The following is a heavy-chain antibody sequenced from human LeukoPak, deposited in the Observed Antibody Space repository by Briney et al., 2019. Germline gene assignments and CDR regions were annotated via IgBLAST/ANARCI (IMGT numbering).Heavy chain of an antibody. J-gene: IGHJ4*02. D-gene: IGHD1-26*01. CDR2: IKQDGSAK. Sequence: PGGSLRLSCAGSGFSIRSYWMSWVRQAPGKGLEWVANIKQDGSAKYYVDSVRGRFTISRDNAENSVSLQMNSLRAEDTAVYFCARALVGVPGGDCWGQGTLVTVSS. CDR1: GFSIRSYW. CDR3: ARALVGVPGGDC. V-gene: IGHV3-7*01.